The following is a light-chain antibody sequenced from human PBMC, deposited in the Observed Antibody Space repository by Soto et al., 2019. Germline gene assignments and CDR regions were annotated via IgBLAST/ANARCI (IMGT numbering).Light chain of an antibody. CDR2: EVS. CDR3: FSYTSSGTYV. Sequence: QSVLTQPASVSGSPGQSITISCTGTSSDVGNYKYVSWYHQHPGKAPKLMIYEVSNRPSGVSNRFSGSKSGNTASLTISGLQAEDETDYYCFSYTSSGTYVFGTGTKLTVL. J-gene: IGLJ1*01. V-gene: IGLV2-14*01. CDR1: SSDVGNYKY.